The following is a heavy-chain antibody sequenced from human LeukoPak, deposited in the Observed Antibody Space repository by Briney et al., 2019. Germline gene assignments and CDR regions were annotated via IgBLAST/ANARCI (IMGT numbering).Heavy chain of an antibody. V-gene: IGHV3-53*01. CDR2: IYSGGTT. J-gene: IGHJ4*02. Sequence: GGSLRLSCAASGFTVSSNYMNWVRQAPGKGLEWVSVIYSGGTTYYADSVKGRFTISRDNSKNTLYLQVNNLRAEDTAVYYCARSYGSGSYYLIYWGQGTLVTVSS. D-gene: IGHD3-10*01. CDR1: GFTVSSNY. CDR3: ARSYGSGSYYLIY.